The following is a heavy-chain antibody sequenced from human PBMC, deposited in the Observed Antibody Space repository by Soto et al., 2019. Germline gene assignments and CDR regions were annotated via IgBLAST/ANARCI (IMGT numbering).Heavy chain of an antibody. CDR2: ISGSGGST. CDR3: AKDPRASTVTTPKDYYYYYMDV. D-gene: IGHD4-4*01. CDR1: GFTFSSYA. Sequence: GGSLRLSCAASGFTFSSYAMSWVRQAPGKGLEWVSAISGSGGSTYYADSVKGRFTISRDNSKNTLYLQMNSLRADDTAVYYCAKDPRASTVTTPKDYYYYYMDVWGKGTTVTVSS. V-gene: IGHV3-23*01. J-gene: IGHJ6*03.